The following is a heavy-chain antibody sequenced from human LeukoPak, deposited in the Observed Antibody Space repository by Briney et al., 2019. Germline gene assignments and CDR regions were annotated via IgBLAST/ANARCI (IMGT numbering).Heavy chain of an antibody. CDR1: GFSFSSYN. J-gene: IGHJ6*03. D-gene: IGHD1-26*01. Sequence: KPGGSLRLSCAASGFSFSSYNMNWVRQTPGKGLEWVSSITSSSNTFYADSVKGRFTISRDNARNSLYLQMNSLRAEDTAVYYCARDPYSGTYGDTYYYYMDVWGKGTTVTISS. CDR2: ITSSSNT. V-gene: IGHV3-21*01. CDR3: ARDPYSGTYGDTYYYYMDV.